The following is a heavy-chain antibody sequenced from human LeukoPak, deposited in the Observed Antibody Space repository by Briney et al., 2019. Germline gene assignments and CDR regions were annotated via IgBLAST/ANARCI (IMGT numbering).Heavy chain of an antibody. CDR3: ARDRVIAYYGDYQSYWYFDL. V-gene: IGHV4-59*12. Sequence: SETLSLTCTVSAGSITSYYWSWIRQSPGKGLEWIGYIHYSGSTNYNPSFKSRVTISVDASKNQFSLKLSSVTAADTAVYYCARDRVIAYYGDYQSYWYFDLWGRGTLVTVSS. D-gene: IGHD4-17*01. CDR2: IHYSGST. CDR1: AGSITSYY. J-gene: IGHJ2*01.